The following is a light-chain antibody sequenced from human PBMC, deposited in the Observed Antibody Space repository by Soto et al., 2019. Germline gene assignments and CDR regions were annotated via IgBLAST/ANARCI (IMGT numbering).Light chain of an antibody. Sequence: EVVLTQSPDTVSLSPGARAPLSCRASQNFGSSYLAWYQQKPGQAPRLLIYDASSRATGIPDRFSGGGSGTDFTLTISRLEPEDFAVYYCQQFSSYPLTFGGGTKVDIK. J-gene: IGKJ4*01. CDR1: QNFGSSY. CDR2: DAS. V-gene: IGKV3-20*01. CDR3: QQFSSYPLT.